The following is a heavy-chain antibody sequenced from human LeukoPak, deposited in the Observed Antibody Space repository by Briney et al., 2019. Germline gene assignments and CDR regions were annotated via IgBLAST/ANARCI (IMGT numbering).Heavy chain of an antibody. J-gene: IGHJ4*02. CDR2: IYYSGST. CDR3: ASAEGAPYSSSPGGFDY. V-gene: IGHV4-39*01. CDR1: GGSISSSSYY. Sequence: PSETLSLTCTVSGGSISSSSYYWGWIRQPPGKGLEWIGSIYYSGSTYYNPSLKSRVTISVDTSKNQFPLKLSSVTAADTAVYYCASAEGAPYSSSPGGFDYWGQGTLVTVSS. D-gene: IGHD6-6*01.